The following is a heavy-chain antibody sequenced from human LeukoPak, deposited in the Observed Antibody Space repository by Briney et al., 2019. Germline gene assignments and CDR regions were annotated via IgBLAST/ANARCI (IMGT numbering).Heavy chain of an antibody. J-gene: IGHJ4*02. Sequence: ASVKVSCKASIYTVTSYGISCVRQAPGQGLEWMGWISAYNGNTNYAQKLQARVTMTTDTSTSTAYMELRSLRTDQPGMYYCARDQGTTVTTNYWGQGTLVTVSS. CDR1: IYTVTSYG. CDR3: ARDQGTTVTTNY. D-gene: IGHD4-17*01. V-gene: IGHV1-18*01. CDR2: ISAYNGNT.